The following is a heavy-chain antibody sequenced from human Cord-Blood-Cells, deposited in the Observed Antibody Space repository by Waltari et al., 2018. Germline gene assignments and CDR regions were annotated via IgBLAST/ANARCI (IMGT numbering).Heavy chain of an antibody. CDR2: INHSGSH. CDR3: ARRSRGNGLDY. D-gene: IGHD1-1*01. Sequence: QVQLQQWGAGLLKPSETLSLTCAVYGGAFSGYYWSWIRQPPGKGLEWIGEINHSGSHTYNPSRKSRVTISVDTSKNQFSLKLSSVTAADTAVYYCARRSRGNGLDYWGQGTLVTVSS. V-gene: IGHV4-34*01. CDR1: GGAFSGYY. J-gene: IGHJ4*02.